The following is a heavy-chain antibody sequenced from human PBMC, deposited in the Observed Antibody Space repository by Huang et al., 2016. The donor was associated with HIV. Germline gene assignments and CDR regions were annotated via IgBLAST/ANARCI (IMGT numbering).Heavy chain of an antibody. J-gene: IGHJ5*02. D-gene: IGHD6-19*01. Sequence: EVELVESGGGLVKPGGSLRLSCAASGFAFSSYGMNWVRQAPGKGMEGVEFIGRDSSYIYYADSVKGRVTISRDNAKSSIYLQLDSRRAEDTAVYYCAYQQWLVGGLNHWGQGTLVVVSS. CDR1: GFAFSSYG. V-gene: IGHV3-21*02. CDR3: AYQQWLVGGLNH. CDR2: IGRDSSYI.